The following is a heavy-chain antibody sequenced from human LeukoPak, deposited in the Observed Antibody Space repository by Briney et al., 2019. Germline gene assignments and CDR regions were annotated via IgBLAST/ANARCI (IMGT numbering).Heavy chain of an antibody. D-gene: IGHD5-18*01. CDR3: AREWAAMALNVDY. V-gene: IGHV3-21*01. CDR1: GFTFSSYS. CDR2: ISSSSSYI. Sequence: PGGSLRLSCAASGFTFSSYSMNWVRQAPGKGLEWVSSISSSSSYIYYADSVKGRFTISRDNAKNSLYLQMNSLRAEDTAVYYCAREWAAMALNVDYWGQGTLVTVSS. J-gene: IGHJ4*02.